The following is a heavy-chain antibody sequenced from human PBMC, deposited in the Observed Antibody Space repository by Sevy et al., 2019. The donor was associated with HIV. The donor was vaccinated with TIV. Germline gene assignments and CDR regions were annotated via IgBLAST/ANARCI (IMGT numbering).Heavy chain of an antibody. V-gene: IGHV3-7*01. CDR2: IKQDGSEK. Sequence: GGSLRLSCTATGFIFSNYWMSWVRQAPGKGLEWVANIKQDGSEKYYVDSVKGRFTISRDNTKNSLYLQMNSLRAEDTAVYYCARAGGDTVVVSTAIGILIMDVWGQGTTVTVSS. CDR1: GFIFSNYW. D-gene: IGHD2-2*02. J-gene: IGHJ6*02. CDR3: ARAGGDTVVVSTAIGILIMDV.